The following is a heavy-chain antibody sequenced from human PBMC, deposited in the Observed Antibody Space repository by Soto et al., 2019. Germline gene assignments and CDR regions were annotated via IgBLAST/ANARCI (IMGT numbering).Heavy chain of an antibody. V-gene: IGHV3-23*01. CDR2: ISGSRTST. CDR3: AKDPSSGFAMENYFDY. CDR1: GFTFSSYA. J-gene: IGHJ4*02. D-gene: IGHD3-10*01. Sequence: EVQLSGSGGGLVQPGGSLRLSCAASGFTFSSYAMSWVRQAPRKGLEWVSAISGSRTSTYYADSVKGRFTISRDNSKNTLYLQMNSLRAEDTAVYYCAKDPSSGFAMENYFDYWGQGTLVTVSS.